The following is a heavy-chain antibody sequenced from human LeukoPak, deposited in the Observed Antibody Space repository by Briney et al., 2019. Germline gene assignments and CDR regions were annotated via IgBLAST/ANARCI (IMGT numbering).Heavy chain of an antibody. CDR2: IYYSGST. CDR1: GGSISSGGYY. Sequence: PSETLSLTCTVSGGSISSGGYYWSWIRQHPGKGLEWIGYIYYSGSTYYNPSLKSRVTISVDTSKNQFSLKLSSVTAADTAVYYCARGYCSGGSCYSRGPYYFDYWGQGTLVTVSS. J-gene: IGHJ4*02. CDR3: ARGYCSGGSCYSRGPYYFDY. D-gene: IGHD2-15*01. V-gene: IGHV4-31*03.